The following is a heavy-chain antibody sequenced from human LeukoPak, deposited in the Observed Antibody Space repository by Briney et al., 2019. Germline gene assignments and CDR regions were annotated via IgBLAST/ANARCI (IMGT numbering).Heavy chain of an antibody. Sequence: SETLSLTCTVSGTYISNYYWSWIRQPAGKGLAWIGRISTSGNTNYNPSLKSRVTMSIDTSKNQFSLKLSSVTAADKAMYYCARDRGVEEMDVWGKGTTVTVSS. CDR1: GTYISNYY. V-gene: IGHV4-4*07. D-gene: IGHD3-10*01. CDR2: ISTSGNT. CDR3: ARDRGVEEMDV. J-gene: IGHJ6*04.